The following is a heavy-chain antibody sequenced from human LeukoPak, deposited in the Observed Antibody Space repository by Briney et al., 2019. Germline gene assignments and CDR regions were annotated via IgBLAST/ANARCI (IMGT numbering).Heavy chain of an antibody. J-gene: IGHJ5*02. D-gene: IGHD6-19*01. CDR1: GYGFADFW. Sequence: PGESLKISCEASGYGFADFWISWVRQMPGRGLEWMGRIDPEDSYTNYNPSFERHVTISAAKSINTAYLQLRSLKASDTAMYYCARGGYSSDWYYYFDPWGQGTLVTVSS. CDR3: ARGGYSSDWYYYFDP. V-gene: IGHV5-10-1*01. CDR2: IDPEDSYT.